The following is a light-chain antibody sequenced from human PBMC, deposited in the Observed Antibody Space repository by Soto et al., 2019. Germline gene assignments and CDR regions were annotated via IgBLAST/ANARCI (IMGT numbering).Light chain of an antibody. V-gene: IGKV3-20*01. J-gene: IGKJ5*01. CDR2: GAS. CDR1: QSVSSTY. CDR3: QQYGSFFT. Sequence: EIVLTQSPGTLSLSPGERATLSCRASQSVSSTYLAWYQQKPGQAPRLLIYGASRRATGIPDRFSGSGSGADFTLTINRLEPEDFALYYCQQYGSFFTFGQGTRLEIK.